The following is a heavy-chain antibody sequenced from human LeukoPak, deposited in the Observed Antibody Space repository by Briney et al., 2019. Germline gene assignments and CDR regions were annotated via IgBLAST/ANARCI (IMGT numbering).Heavy chain of an antibody. D-gene: IGHD6-6*01. J-gene: IGHJ6*02. CDR2: INPRIDET. Sequence: ASVKVSCKASGDIFTGDTFTGYYIHWVRQAPGQGLEWMGWINPRIDETIYAQKFQGRVTLTKDTSIGTAYMGLSRLKPDDTAVYYCAGVRPGRGMDVWGQGTTVTVSS. CDR1: GDIFTGDTFTGYY. V-gene: IGHV1-2*02. CDR3: AGVRPGRGMDV.